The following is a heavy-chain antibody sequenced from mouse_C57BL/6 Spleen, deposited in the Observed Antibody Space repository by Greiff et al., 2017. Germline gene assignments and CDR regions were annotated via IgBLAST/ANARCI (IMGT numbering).Heavy chain of an antibody. D-gene: IGHD6-1*01. V-gene: IGHV5-16*01. CDR2: INYDGSSI. J-gene: IGHJ2*01. CDR1: GFTFSDYY. CDR3: AREGERQYYFDY. Sequence: EVKLVESEGGLVQPGSSMKLSCTASGFTFSDYYMAWVRQVSEKGLEWVANINYDGSSIYYLDSLKSRFIISRDNAKNILYLQMSSLKSEDTATYDCAREGERQYYFDYWGQGTTLTVSS.